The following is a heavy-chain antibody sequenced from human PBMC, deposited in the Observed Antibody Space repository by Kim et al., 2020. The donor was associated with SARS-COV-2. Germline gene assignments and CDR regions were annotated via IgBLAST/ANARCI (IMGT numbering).Heavy chain of an antibody. D-gene: IGHD2-15*01. V-gene: IGHV1-2*06. J-gene: IGHJ4*02. Sequence: ASVKVSCKASGYTFTGYYMHWVRQAPGQGLEWMGRINPNSGGTNYAQKFQGRVTMTRDTSISTAYMELSRLRSDDTAVYYCARVGIDCSGGSCYSPGWGQGTLVTVSS. CDR3: ARVGIDCSGGSCYSPG. CDR2: INPNSGGT. CDR1: GYTFTGYY.